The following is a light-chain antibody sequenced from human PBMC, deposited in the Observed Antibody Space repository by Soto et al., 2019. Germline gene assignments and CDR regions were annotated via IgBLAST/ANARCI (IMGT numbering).Light chain of an antibody. Sequence: DNRLTHSPSSVSASVGDGVTITCRASQAVNSWLAWFQQKPGMAPKLVIYDVSSLQSGVPSRFSGSGSGTEFTLTISSLQPEDFATYYCQQSNNHPISFGQGTRLEIK. CDR2: DVS. V-gene: IGKV1-12*01. CDR3: QQSNNHPIS. CDR1: QAVNSW. J-gene: IGKJ5*01.